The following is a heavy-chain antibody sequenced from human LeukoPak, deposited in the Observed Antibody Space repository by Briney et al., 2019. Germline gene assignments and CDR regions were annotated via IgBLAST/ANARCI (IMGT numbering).Heavy chain of an antibody. CDR1: GYTFTSYW. J-gene: IGHJ4*02. CDR3: ARLAVAGTSLWGDY. D-gene: IGHD6-19*01. CDR2: IYPGDSDT. V-gene: IGHV5-51*01. Sequence: GASVKVSCKASGYTFTSYWIGWVRQMPGKGLEWMGIIYPGDSDTRYSPSFQGQVTISADKSISTAYLQWSSLKASDTAMYYCARLAVAGTSLWGDYWGQGTLVTVSS.